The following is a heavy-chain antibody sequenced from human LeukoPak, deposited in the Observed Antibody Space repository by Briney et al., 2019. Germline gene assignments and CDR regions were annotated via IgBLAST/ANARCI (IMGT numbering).Heavy chain of an antibody. D-gene: IGHD2-15*01. V-gene: IGHV4-39*07. Sequence: SKTLSLTCTVSGGSISSSSAYWGWIRQPPGKGLEWIGSIYYSKNTYYNPSLKSRVTISVDTSKNQFSLKLSSVTAADTAVYYCARGTFEVVVAATRPNIFDYWGQGTLVTVSS. CDR1: GGSISSSSAY. CDR3: ARGTFEVVVAATRPNIFDY. J-gene: IGHJ4*02. CDR2: IYYSKNT.